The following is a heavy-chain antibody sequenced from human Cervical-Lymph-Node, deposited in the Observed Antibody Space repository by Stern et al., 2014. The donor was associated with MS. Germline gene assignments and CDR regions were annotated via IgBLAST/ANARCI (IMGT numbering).Heavy chain of an antibody. D-gene: IGHD1-7*01. V-gene: IGHV4-39*01. CDR3: TRRQNYDFET. CDR2: LYYTGST. CDR1: GGSVSSISHF. J-gene: IGHJ4*02. Sequence: QVQLQESGPGLVKPSETLSLTCTVSGGSVSSISHFWGWIRQPPGKGLEWIGSLYYTGSTSYNPSLPSRVSFSVDTAQNQFSLKLSSGTAADTAVYYCTRRQNYDFETWGQGTLVTVSS.